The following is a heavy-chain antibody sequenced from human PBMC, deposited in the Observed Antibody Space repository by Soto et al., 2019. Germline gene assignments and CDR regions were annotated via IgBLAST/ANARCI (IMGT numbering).Heavy chain of an antibody. Sequence: SETLSLTCTVSGSSISSSSYYWGWIRQPPGKGLEWIGSIYYSGSTYYNPSLKSRVTISVDTSKNQFSLKLSSVTAADTAVYYCARHYTTQFYDFWSGYKYDAFDIWGQGTMVTVSS. D-gene: IGHD3-3*01. CDR2: IYYSGST. J-gene: IGHJ3*02. CDR3: ARHYTTQFYDFWSGYKYDAFDI. V-gene: IGHV4-39*01. CDR1: GSSISSSSYY.